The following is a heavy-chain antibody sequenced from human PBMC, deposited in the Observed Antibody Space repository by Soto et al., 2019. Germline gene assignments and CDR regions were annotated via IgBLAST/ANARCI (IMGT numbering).Heavy chain of an antibody. CDR1: GYTFTSYA. D-gene: IGHD2-15*01. J-gene: IGHJ4*02. V-gene: IGHV1-3*01. Sequence: QVQLVQSGAEVKKPGASVKVSCKASGYTFTSYAMHWVRQAPGQRLEWMGWINAGNGNTKYSQKFQGRVTITRDTSAGKAYMELSSLRSEDTAVYYCARGPGGPDGPGDYWGQGTLVTVSS. CDR3: ARGPGGPDGPGDY. CDR2: INAGNGNT.